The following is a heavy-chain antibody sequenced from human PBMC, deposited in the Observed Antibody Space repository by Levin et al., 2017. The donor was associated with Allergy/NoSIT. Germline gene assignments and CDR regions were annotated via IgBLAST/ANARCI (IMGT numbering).Heavy chain of an antibody. CDR1: GYSFTSYW. J-gene: IGHJ5*02. D-gene: IGHD3-3*01. CDR2: IYPGDSDT. V-gene: IGHV5-51*01. Sequence: VASVKVSCKGSGYSFTSYWIGWVRQMPGKGLEWMGIIYPGDSDTRYSPSFQGQVTISADKSISTAYLQWSSLKASDTAMYYCARQGFGYYDFWSGYGRFDPWGQGTLVTVSS. CDR3: ARQGFGYYDFWSGYGRFDP.